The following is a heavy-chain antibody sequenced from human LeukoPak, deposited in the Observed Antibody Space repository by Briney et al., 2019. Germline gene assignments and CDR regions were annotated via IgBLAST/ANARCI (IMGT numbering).Heavy chain of an antibody. V-gene: IGHV4-61*02. J-gene: IGHJ4*02. CDR2: IYTSGST. CDR1: GGSISSSSYY. Sequence: PSETLSLTCTVSGGSISSSSYYWSWIRQPAGKGLEWIGRIYTSGSTNYNPSLKSRVTISVDTSKNQFSLKLSSVTAADTAVYYCARAGHSSSWDEGFDYWGQGTLVTVSS. D-gene: IGHD6-13*01. CDR3: ARAGHSSSWDEGFDY.